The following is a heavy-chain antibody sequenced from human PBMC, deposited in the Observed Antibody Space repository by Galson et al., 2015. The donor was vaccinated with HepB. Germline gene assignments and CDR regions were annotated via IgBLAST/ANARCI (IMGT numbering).Heavy chain of an antibody. D-gene: IGHD6-19*01. CDR2: ISYDGSNK. CDR1: GFTLSNYG. J-gene: IGHJ4*02. V-gene: IGHV3-30*18. CDR3: AKDPYLYSALAGTMAGFDY. Sequence: SLRLSCAASGFTLSNYGMHWVRQAPGKGLEWVAVISYDGSNKYHADSVKGRFTISRDNSKNTLYLQMNSLRAEDTALYYCAKDPYLYSALAGTMAGFDYWGQGTLVTVSS.